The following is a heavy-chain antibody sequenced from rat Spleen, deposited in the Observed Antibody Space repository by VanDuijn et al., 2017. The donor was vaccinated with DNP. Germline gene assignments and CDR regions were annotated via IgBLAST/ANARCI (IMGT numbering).Heavy chain of an antibody. CDR2: ISTSGEYA. V-gene: IGHV5S13*01. D-gene: IGHD1-11*01. Sequence: EVQLEESGGGLVQPGRSMKLSCAASGFTFSKYGMAWVRQAPTTGLEWVASISTSGEYAHYRDSVKGRFTISRDNTKDTQYLQMDSLRSEDTATYYCARHGRRVFDYWGQGVMVTVSS. CDR3: ARHGRRVFDY. J-gene: IGHJ2*01. CDR1: GFTFSKYG.